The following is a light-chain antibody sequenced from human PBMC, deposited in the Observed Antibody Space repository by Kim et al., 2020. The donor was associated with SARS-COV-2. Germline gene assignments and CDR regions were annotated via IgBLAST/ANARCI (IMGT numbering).Light chain of an antibody. Sequence: VTIYCTGSSSNIGAGYEVHWYQQLPGTAPKLLIYGNSNRPSGVPDRFSGSKSGTSASLAITGLQAEDEADYYCQSYDSSLSGSRVFGGGTKLTVL. CDR1: SSNIGAGYE. V-gene: IGLV1-40*01. CDR2: GNS. J-gene: IGLJ3*02. CDR3: QSYDSSLSGSRV.